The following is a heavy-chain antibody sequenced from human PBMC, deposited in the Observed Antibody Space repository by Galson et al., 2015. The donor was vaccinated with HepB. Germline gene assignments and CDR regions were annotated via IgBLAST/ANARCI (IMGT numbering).Heavy chain of an antibody. J-gene: IGHJ4*02. D-gene: IGHD1-1*01. CDR1: GFTFSSLG. Sequence: SLRLSCAASGFTFSSLGMTWVRQAPGKGLECVSAIGVNAGSTDYADSVKGRFTISRDNSKNMLYLQMYNLRAEDTAVYYCAKGTTNIDYWGQGTLVTVSS. V-gene: IGHV3-23*01. CDR3: AKGTTNIDY. CDR2: IGVNAGST.